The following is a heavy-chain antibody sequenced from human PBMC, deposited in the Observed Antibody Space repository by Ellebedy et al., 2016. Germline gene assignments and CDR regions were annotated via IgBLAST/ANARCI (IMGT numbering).Heavy chain of an antibody. CDR3: ARATMVRGGEIDY. Sequence: GESLKISCAASGFTFSSYAMSWVRQAPGKGLEWVSAISGSGGSTYYADSVKGRFTISRDSSKNTLYLQMNSLRAEDTAVYHCARATMVRGGEIDYWGQGTLVTVSS. J-gene: IGHJ4*02. D-gene: IGHD3-10*01. V-gene: IGHV3-23*01. CDR1: GFTFSSYA. CDR2: ISGSGGST.